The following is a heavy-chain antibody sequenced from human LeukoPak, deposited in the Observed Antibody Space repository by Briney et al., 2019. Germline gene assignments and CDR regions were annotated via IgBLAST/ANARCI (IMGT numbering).Heavy chain of an antibody. Sequence: GGSLRLSCAASGFTFDDYGMSWVRQAPGKGLEWVSGINWNGGSTGYADSVMGRFTISRDNAKNSLYLQMNSLRAEDTALYHCARSGSSSWLIDYWGQGTLVTVSS. D-gene: IGHD6-13*01. J-gene: IGHJ4*02. CDR1: GFTFDDYG. CDR3: ARSGSSSWLIDY. V-gene: IGHV3-20*01. CDR2: INWNGGST.